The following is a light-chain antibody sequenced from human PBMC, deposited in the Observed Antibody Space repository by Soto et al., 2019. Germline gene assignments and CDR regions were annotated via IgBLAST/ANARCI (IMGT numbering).Light chain of an antibody. J-gene: IGLJ1*01. Sequence: QSVLTQPLSVSGSPGQSVTISCTGTNSDVGGYDFVSWYQQHPGKAPKLLIYDVTNRPSGVPHRFSGSKSGNTASLTISGLQPDDEADYYCCSYAGNYIYVFGTGTKLTVL. CDR2: DVT. CDR3: CSYAGNYIYV. V-gene: IGLV2-11*01. CDR1: NSDVGGYDF.